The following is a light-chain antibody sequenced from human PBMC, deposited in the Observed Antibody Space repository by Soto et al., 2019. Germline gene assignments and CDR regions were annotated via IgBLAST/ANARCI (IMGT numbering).Light chain of an antibody. CDR2: GAS. J-gene: IGKJ1*01. CDR3: QQYNIWPQT. Sequence: EIVMTQSPATLSVSLGERATLSCRASQSLRSSLAWYQQKPGQAPRLLIYGASTRATGIPARFSGSGSGTEFTLTISSLQSEDFAVYFCQQYNIWPQTFGQGTKVDIK. CDR1: QSLRSS. V-gene: IGKV3-15*01.